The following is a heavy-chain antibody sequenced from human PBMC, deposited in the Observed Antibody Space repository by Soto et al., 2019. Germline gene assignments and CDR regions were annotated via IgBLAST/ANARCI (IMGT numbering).Heavy chain of an antibody. D-gene: IGHD2-2*01. J-gene: IGHJ6*02. CDR3: ATTSRSWNYYGMDV. V-gene: IGHV1-2*02. CDR1: GYTFTGYY. Sequence: ASVQVSCKASGYTFTGYYMHWVRQAPGQGLVYMGWIKPNSGGTNYAQKFQGRVTMTRDTSISTVYMELSRLISDDTAVYYCATTSRSWNYYGMDVWGQGTTVTVSS. CDR2: IKPNSGGT.